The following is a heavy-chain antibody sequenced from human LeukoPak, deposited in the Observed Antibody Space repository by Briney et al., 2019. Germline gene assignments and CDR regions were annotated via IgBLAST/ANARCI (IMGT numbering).Heavy chain of an antibody. Sequence: WASVKVSCKASGYTFTSYGISWVRQAPGQGLEWMGWISAYNGNTNYAQKLQGRVTMTTDTSTSTAYMELRSLRSDDTAVYYCARDREISGSYYYYYYMDVWGKGTTVTVSS. V-gene: IGHV1-18*01. D-gene: IGHD1-26*01. CDR3: ARDREISGSYYYYYYMDV. J-gene: IGHJ6*03. CDR2: ISAYNGNT. CDR1: GYTFTSYG.